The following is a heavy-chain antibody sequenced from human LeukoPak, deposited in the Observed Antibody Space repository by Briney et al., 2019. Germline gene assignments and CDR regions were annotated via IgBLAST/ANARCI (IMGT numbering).Heavy chain of an antibody. Sequence: ASVKVSCKASGYTFTGYYMHWVRQAPGQGLEWMGWINPNSGGTNYAQKLQGRVTMTTDTSTSTAYMELRSLRSDDTAVYYCARSHSSSSGSFSWGQGTLVTVSS. CDR3: ARSHSSSSGSFS. CDR2: INPNSGGT. V-gene: IGHV1-2*02. J-gene: IGHJ5*02. CDR1: GYTFTGYY. D-gene: IGHD6-6*01.